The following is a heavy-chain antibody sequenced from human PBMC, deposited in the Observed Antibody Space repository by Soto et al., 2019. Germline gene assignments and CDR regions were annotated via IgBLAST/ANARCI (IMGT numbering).Heavy chain of an antibody. CDR1: GGSISSGGYS. CDR3: ARGSDYYDSSGYYYGSQYFQH. D-gene: IGHD3-22*01. Sequence: SETLSLTCAVSGGSISSGGYSWSWIRQPPGKGLEWIGYIYHSGSTYYNPSLKSRVTISVDRPKNQFSLKLSSVTAADTAVYYCARGSDYYDSSGYYYGSQYFQHWGQGTLVTVSS. CDR2: IYHSGST. V-gene: IGHV4-30-2*01. J-gene: IGHJ1*01.